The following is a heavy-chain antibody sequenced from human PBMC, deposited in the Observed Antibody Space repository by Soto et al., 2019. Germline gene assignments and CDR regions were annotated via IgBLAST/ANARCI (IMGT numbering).Heavy chain of an antibody. V-gene: IGHV1-18*01. CDR2: ISGYNGDT. D-gene: IGHD3-10*01. CDR1: GYTFTSYA. Sequence: ASVKVSCKASGYTFTSYAMHWVRQAPGQRLEWMRWISGYNGDTNFAQNLQGRVTMTTDTSTGTAYMELRSLRSEDTAVYYCARVWGGALDIWGKGTMVT. J-gene: IGHJ3*02. CDR3: ARVWGGALDI.